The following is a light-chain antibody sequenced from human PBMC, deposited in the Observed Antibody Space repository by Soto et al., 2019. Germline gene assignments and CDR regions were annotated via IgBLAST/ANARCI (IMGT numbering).Light chain of an antibody. CDR3: SSFASSNTWV. CDR1: SSDVGAYNY. Sequence: QSVLTQPPSASGSPGQSVTISCTGTSSDVGAYNYVSWYQQHAGKAPKLVIYEVTKRPSGVPDRFSGSKSANGLQAEDEADYYCSSFASSNTWVFGGGTKLTVL. J-gene: IGLJ3*02. V-gene: IGLV2-8*01. CDR2: EVT.